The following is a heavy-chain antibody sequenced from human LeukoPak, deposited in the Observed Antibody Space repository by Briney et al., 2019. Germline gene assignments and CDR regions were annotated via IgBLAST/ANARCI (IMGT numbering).Heavy chain of an antibody. CDR3: ARDRTIGWIDP. J-gene: IGHJ5*02. Sequence: PSETLSLTCTVSGGSISNDYWSWIRQPPGKGLEWIGYIYYSGSTNYNPSLKSRVTISVDTSKNQFSLKMSSVTAADTAVYYCARDRTIGWIDPWGQGTLVTVSS. D-gene: IGHD4/OR15-4a*01. CDR2: IYYSGST. CDR1: GGSISNDY. V-gene: IGHV4-59*01.